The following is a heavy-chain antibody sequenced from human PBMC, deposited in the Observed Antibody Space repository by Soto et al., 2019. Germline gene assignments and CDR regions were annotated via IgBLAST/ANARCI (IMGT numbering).Heavy chain of an antibody. Sequence: QVQLVQSGAEEKKPGASVKVSCKASGYTFTSYAMHWVRQAPGQGLEWMGWINAGNGNTKYSQKFQGRVTITRDTSASTAYMELSSVRSEGTAVYYCARSFEVVTALDYWGQGTLVTVSS. CDR1: GYTFTSYA. J-gene: IGHJ4*02. V-gene: IGHV1-3*05. CDR2: INAGNGNT. CDR3: ARSFEVVTALDY. D-gene: IGHD2-21*02.